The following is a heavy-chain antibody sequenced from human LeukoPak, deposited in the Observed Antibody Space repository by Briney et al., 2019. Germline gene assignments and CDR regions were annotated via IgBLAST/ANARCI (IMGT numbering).Heavy chain of an antibody. J-gene: IGHJ6*03. CDR1: GYTFTSYG. CDR3: ARDYPRYYDFWSGYYTGWYYYYMDV. D-gene: IGHD3-3*01. Sequence: ASVKVSCKASGYTFTSYGISWVRQAPGQGLEWMGWISAYNGNTNYAQKLQGRVTMTTDTSTSTAYMELRSLRSDDTAVYYCARDYPRYYDFWSGYYTGWYYYYMDVWGKGTTVTVSS. CDR2: ISAYNGNT. V-gene: IGHV1-18*01.